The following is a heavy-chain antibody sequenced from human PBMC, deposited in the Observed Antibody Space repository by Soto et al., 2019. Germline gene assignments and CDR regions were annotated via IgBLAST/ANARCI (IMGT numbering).Heavy chain of an antibody. J-gene: IGHJ4*02. Sequence: SETLSLTCAVSGYSISSGYYWAWVRQLPGKGLEWIGSMYHSGSTFYNPSLKSRVTISVDTSKNQFSLKLTYVTAADTAVYYCVRNSGSYWGFFDFWGQGTLVTVSS. CDR3: VRNSGSYWGFFDF. CDR1: GYSISSGYY. CDR2: MYHSGST. D-gene: IGHD1-26*01. V-gene: IGHV4-38-2*01.